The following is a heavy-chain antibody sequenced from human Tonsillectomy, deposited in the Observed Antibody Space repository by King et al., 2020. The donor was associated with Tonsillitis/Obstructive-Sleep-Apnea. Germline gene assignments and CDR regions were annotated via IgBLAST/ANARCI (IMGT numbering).Heavy chain of an antibody. CDR1: GYSFTSYW. D-gene: IGHD5-18*01. CDR2: IYPGDSDT. CDR3: ARREGLGDRYGSKSPFDY. J-gene: IGHJ4*02. Sequence: QLVQSGAEVKKPGESLKISCKGSGYSFTSYWIGWVRQMPGKGLEWMGIIYPGDSDTRYSPSFQGQVTISADKSISTAYLQWSSLKASDTAMYYCARREGLGDRYGSKSPFDYWGQGTLVTVSS. V-gene: IGHV5-51*01.